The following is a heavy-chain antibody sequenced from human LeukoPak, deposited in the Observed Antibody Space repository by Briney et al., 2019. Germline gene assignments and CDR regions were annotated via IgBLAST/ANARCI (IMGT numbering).Heavy chain of an antibody. V-gene: IGHV1-2*06. CDR2: INPNSGGT. Sequence: GASVKVSCKASGYTFTGYYMHWVRQAPGQGLEWMGRINPNSGGTNYAQKFQGRVTMTRDTSISTAYMELSRLRSDDTAVYYCARGSVGGDYPDAFDIWGQGTMVTVSS. CDR1: GYTFTGYY. J-gene: IGHJ3*02. D-gene: IGHD4-17*01. CDR3: ARGSVGGDYPDAFDI.